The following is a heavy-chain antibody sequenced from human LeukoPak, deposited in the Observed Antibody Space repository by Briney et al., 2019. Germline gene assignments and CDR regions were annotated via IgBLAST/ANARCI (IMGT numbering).Heavy chain of an antibody. D-gene: IGHD5-18*01. CDR2: IKQDGSEK. Sequence: PGGSLRLSCAASGFTFSSYWMSWVRQAPGKGLEWVANIKQDGSEKYYVDSAKGRFTISRDNTKNSLYLQMNSLRAEDTAVYYCARGAAMVKWYYFDYWGQGTLVTVSS. J-gene: IGHJ4*02. V-gene: IGHV3-7*01. CDR1: GFTFSSYW. CDR3: ARGAAMVKWYYFDY.